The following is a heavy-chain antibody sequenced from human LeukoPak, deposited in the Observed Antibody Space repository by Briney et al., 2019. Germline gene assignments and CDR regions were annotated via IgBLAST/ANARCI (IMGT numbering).Heavy chain of an antibody. D-gene: IGHD6-25*01. CDR3: ARDQLRLVGSENCYYYYGMDV. CDR2: INPNSGGT. Sequence: ASVKVSCKASGYTFTGYYMHWVRQAPGQGLEWMGWINPNSGGTNYAQKLQGRVTMTRDTSISTAYMELSRLRSDATAVYYCARDQLRLVGSENCYYYYGMDVWGQGTTVTVSS. V-gene: IGHV1-2*02. J-gene: IGHJ6*02. CDR1: GYTFTGYY.